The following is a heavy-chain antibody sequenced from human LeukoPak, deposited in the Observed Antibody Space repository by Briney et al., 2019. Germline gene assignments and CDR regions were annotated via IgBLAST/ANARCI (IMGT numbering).Heavy chain of an antibody. D-gene: IGHD3-22*01. Sequence: RTSETLSLTCAVYGGSFSGYYWSWIRQPPGKGLEWIAYMYYSGSTYYNPSLKSRVTTSADTSKNQLSLKLSSVTAADTAVYYCARPYYYDSRIDPWGQGILVTVSS. J-gene: IGHJ5*02. CDR2: MYYSGST. V-gene: IGHV4-30-4*08. CDR1: GGSFSGYY. CDR3: ARPYYYDSRIDP.